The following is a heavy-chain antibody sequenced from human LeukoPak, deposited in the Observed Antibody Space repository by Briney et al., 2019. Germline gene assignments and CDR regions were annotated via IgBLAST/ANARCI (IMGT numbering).Heavy chain of an antibody. CDR1: GFTFSSYA. J-gene: IGHJ4*02. Sequence: GGSLRLSCAASGFTFSSYAMSWVRQAPGKGLEWVSAISGSGGSTYYADSEKGRFTISRDNSKNTLYLQMNSLRAEDTAVYYCAREGYSGYDSRYFDYWGQGTLVTVSS. CDR2: ISGSGGST. D-gene: IGHD5-12*01. CDR3: AREGYSGYDSRYFDY. V-gene: IGHV3-23*01.